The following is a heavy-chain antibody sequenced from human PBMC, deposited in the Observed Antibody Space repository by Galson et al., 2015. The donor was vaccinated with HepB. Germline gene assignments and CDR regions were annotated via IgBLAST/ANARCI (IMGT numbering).Heavy chain of an antibody. D-gene: IGHD5-18*01. Sequence: SVKVSCKASGYSFPSQVMHWVRQAPGQRPEWMGWINAGNGNTKFSEKFQGRVTITRDTSASTVYMELSSLRSEDTAVYYCARSFGSTYYNWFDPWGQGTLVSVSS. CDR1: GYSFPSQV. V-gene: IGHV1-3*01. CDR2: INAGNGNT. J-gene: IGHJ5*02. CDR3: ARSFGSTYYNWFDP.